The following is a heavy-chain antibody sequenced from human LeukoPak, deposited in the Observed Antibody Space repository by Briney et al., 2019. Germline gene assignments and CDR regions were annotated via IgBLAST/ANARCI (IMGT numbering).Heavy chain of an antibody. Sequence: PSETLSLTCVVSAYSISSGYYWGWIRHPPGKGLEWIGSIFHTGRTYYNPSLMGRVTLSVDTSKNQFSLRLMSVTAADTAVYYCARSQANEGMGYWGQGALVTVSS. D-gene: IGHD3-10*01. J-gene: IGHJ4*02. CDR3: ARSQANEGMGY. CDR1: AYSISSGYY. CDR2: IFHTGRT. V-gene: IGHV4-38-2*01.